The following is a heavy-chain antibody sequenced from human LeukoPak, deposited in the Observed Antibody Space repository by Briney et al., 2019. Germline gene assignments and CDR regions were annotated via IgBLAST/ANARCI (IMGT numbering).Heavy chain of an antibody. J-gene: IGHJ4*02. V-gene: IGHV4-39*07. CDR2: IYYSGST. CDR3: ARGLEDTHFDY. D-gene: IGHD4-11*01. CDR1: GGSISSSSYY. Sequence: SETLSLTCTVSGGSISSSSYYWGWIRQPPGKGLEWIGSIYYSGSTYYNPSLKSRVTISVDTSKNQFSLKLSSVTAADTAVYYCARGLEDTHFDYWGQGTLVTVSS.